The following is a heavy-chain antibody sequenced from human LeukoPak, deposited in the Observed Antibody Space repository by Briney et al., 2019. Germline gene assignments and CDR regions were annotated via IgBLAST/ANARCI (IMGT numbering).Heavy chain of an antibody. CDR2: LSYGGTNK. V-gene: IGHV3-30-3*01. D-gene: IGHD3-3*01. J-gene: IGHJ3*01. Sequence: GGSLRLSCAAPGFTFSDYAMHWVRQAPGKGLEWVAVLSYGGTNKYYADSVKGRFTISRDNSKNTMFLQMNSLRAEDTAVYHCARDRSGYANDAFDFWGQGTMVTVSS. CDR3: ARDRSGYANDAFDF. CDR1: GFTFSDYA.